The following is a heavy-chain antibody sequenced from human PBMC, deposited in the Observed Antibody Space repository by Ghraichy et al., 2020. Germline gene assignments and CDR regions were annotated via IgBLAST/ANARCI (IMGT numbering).Heavy chain of an antibody. J-gene: IGHJ4*02. V-gene: IGHV4-59*08. Sequence: SETLSLTCTVSGGSISSYYWSWIRQPPGKGLEWIGYIYYSGSTNYNPSLKSRVTISVDTSKNQFSLKLSSVTAADTAVYYCARLGSSGWYFGTANYYFDYWGQGTLVTVSS. CDR1: GGSISSYY. CDR3: ARLGSSGWYFGTANYYFDY. D-gene: IGHD6-19*01. CDR2: IYYSGST.